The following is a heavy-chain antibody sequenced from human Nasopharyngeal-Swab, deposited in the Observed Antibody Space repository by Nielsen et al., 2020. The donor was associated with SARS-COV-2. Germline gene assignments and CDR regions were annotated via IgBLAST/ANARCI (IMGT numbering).Heavy chain of an antibody. Sequence: WIRQPPGKALEWLAHIFSNDEKSYSTSLKSRLTISKDTSKSQVVLTMTNMDPVDTATYYCARIYCSGGSCYRESHWFDPWGQGTLVTVSS. V-gene: IGHV2-26*01. CDR3: ARIYCSGGSCYRESHWFDP. CDR2: IFSNDEK. J-gene: IGHJ5*02. D-gene: IGHD2-15*01.